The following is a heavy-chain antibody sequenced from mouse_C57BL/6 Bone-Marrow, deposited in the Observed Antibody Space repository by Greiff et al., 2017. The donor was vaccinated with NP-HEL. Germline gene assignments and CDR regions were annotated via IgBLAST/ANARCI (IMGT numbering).Heavy chain of an antibody. D-gene: IGHD2-5*01. V-gene: IGHV5-6*01. CDR2: ISSGGSYT. CDR3: ARHYYSNYFDY. J-gene: IGHJ2*01. CDR1: GFTFSSYG. Sequence: VKLVESGGDLVKPGGSLKLSCAASGFTFSSYGMSWVRQTPDKRLEWVATISSGGSYTYYPDSVKGRFTISRDNAKNTLYLQMSSLKSEDTAMYYCARHYYSNYFDYWGQGTTLTASS.